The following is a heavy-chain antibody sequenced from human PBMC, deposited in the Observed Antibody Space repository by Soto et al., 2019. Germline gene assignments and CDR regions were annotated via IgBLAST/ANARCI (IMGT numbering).Heavy chain of an antibody. J-gene: IGHJ4*02. D-gene: IGHD3-10*01. CDR1: GFTFTNYA. CDR3: AKGRGSPYYFDY. CDR2: ISDGGVST. V-gene: IGHV3-23*01. Sequence: GESLKISCAASGFTFTNYAMNWVRQAPGKGLEWVSSISDGGVSTYYADSVKGRFTISRDNSRNRLYVQMNSLRAEDTAVYYCAKGRGSPYYFDYWGQGILVTVSS.